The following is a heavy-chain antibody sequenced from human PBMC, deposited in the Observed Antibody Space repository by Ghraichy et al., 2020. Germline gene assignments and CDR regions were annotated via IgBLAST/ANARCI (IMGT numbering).Heavy chain of an antibody. D-gene: IGHD6-13*01. Sequence: GGSLRLSCAASGFTFSSYAMSWVRQAPGKGLEWVSAISGSGGSTYYADSVKGRFTISRDNSKNTLYLQMNSLRAEDTAVYYCAKDMALYSSSWYYFDYWGQGTLVTVSS. CDR3: AKDMALYSSSWYYFDY. CDR2: ISGSGGST. V-gene: IGHV3-23*01. CDR1: GFTFSSYA. J-gene: IGHJ4*02.